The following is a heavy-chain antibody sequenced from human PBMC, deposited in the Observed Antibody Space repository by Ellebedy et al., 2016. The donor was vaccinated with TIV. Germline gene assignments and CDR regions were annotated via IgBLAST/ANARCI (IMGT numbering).Heavy chain of an antibody. V-gene: IGHV3-21*01. CDR2: ISSSSSYI. CDR3: ARDYNYYDSSGYANY. D-gene: IGHD3-22*01. CDR1: GFTFSSYS. Sequence: GGSLRLSCAASGFTFSSYSMNWVRQAPGKGLEWVSSISSSSSYIYYADSVKGRFTNSRDNAKNSLYLQMNSLRAEDTAVYYCARDYNYYDSSGYANYWGQGTLVTVSS. J-gene: IGHJ4*02.